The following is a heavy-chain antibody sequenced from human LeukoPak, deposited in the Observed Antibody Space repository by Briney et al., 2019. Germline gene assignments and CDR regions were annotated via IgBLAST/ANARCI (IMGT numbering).Heavy chain of an antibody. D-gene: IGHD3-3*01. CDR1: GYTFTSYA. J-gene: IGHJ6*02. CDR2: INTNTGNP. CDR3: ARGKHYDFWSGLYYYYGMDV. Sequence: ASVKVSCKASGYTFTSYAMNWVRQAPGQGLEWMGWINTNTGNPTYAQGFTGRFVFSLDTSVSTAYLQISSLKAEDTAVYYCARGKHYDFWSGLYYYYGMDVWGQGTTVTVSS. V-gene: IGHV7-4-1*02.